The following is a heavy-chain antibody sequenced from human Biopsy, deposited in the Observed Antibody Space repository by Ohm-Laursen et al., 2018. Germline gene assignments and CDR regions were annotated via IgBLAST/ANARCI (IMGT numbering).Heavy chain of an antibody. D-gene: IGHD4-23*01. CDR2: ISGGGTI. V-gene: IGHV3-11*01. J-gene: IGHJ6*02. CDR3: ARDTRWSPYSMDV. CDR1: GLSFSDYH. Sequence: SLRLSCAASGLSFSDYHMRWIRQAPGRGLEWVSYISGGGTIYYGDSMKGRATISRDNAKNSLYLQMHSLRAEDTAVYYCARDTRWSPYSMDVWGQGTTVTVSS.